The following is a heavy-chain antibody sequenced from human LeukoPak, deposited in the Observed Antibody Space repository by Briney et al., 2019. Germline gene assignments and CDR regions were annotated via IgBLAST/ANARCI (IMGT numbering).Heavy chain of an antibody. V-gene: IGHV3-30*18. CDR3: AKVEIAYCGGDCYSDY. CDR2: ISYDGSNK. CDR1: GDSISSSS. D-gene: IGHD2-21*02. J-gene: IGHJ4*02. Sequence: LSLTCTVSGDSISSSSYYWGWIRQLPGKGLEWVAVISYDGSNKYYADSVKGRFTISRDNSKNTLYLQMNSLRAEDTAVYYCAKVEIAYCGGDCYSDYWGQGTLVTVSS.